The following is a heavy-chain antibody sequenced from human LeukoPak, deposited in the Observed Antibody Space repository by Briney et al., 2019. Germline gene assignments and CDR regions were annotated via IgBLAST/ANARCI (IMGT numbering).Heavy chain of an antibody. J-gene: IGHJ6*02. D-gene: IGHD3-9*01. CDR1: GFTFSSSS. CDR3: ARDQINPFYYDILTGYYPYYYYGMDV. V-gene: IGHV3-48*04. Sequence: GGSLRLSCAASGFTFSSSSMNWVRQAPGKGLEWVSYISSSSSTIHYAESVKGRFTISRDNAKNSLYLQMNSLRAEDTAVYYCARDQINPFYYDILTGYYPYYYYGMDVWGQGTTVTVSS. CDR2: ISSSSSTI.